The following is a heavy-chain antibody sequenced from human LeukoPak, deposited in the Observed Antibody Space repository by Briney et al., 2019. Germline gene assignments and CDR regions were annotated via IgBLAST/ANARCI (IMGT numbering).Heavy chain of an antibody. CDR2: IYPGDSDT. Sequence: GESLKISCKGSGYSFTSYWIGWVRQMPGKGLEWMGIIYPGDSDTRYGPSFQGQVTISADKSISTAYLQWSSLKASDTAMYYCARSSSSSRNYFDYWGQGTLVTVSS. CDR3: ARSSSSSRNYFDY. CDR1: GYSFTSYW. J-gene: IGHJ4*02. D-gene: IGHD6-6*01. V-gene: IGHV5-51*01.